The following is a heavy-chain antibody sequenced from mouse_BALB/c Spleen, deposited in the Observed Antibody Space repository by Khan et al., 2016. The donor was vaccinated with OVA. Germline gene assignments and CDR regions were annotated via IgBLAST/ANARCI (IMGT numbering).Heavy chain of an antibody. D-gene: IGHD2-2*01. CDR3: VRNIHAYDPGFAY. Sequence: QVPLKESGPGILQSSQTLSLTCSFSGFSLSTSGMGVSWIRQPSGKGLEWLAHIYWDNEKRYNPSLKSRLTISKDPSRNQVFLRIPSVDTADTATYYCVRNIHAYDPGFAYWGQGTLVTVSS. CDR1: GFSLSTSGMG. CDR2: IYWDNEK. J-gene: IGHJ3*01. V-gene: IGHV8-12*01.